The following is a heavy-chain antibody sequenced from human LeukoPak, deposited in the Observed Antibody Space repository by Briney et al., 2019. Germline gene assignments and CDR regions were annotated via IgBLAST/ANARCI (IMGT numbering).Heavy chain of an antibody. D-gene: IGHD5-12*01. CDR1: GFTFSSYE. CDR2: ISSSGSTI. Sequence: GGSLRLSCAASGFTFSSYEMNWVRQAPGKGLEWVSDISSSGSTIYYADSVKGRFTISRDNAKNSLYLQMNSLRAEDTAVYYCARWLRPRYYYYYMDVWGKGTTVTVSS. J-gene: IGHJ6*03. V-gene: IGHV3-48*03. CDR3: ARWLRPRYYYYYMDV.